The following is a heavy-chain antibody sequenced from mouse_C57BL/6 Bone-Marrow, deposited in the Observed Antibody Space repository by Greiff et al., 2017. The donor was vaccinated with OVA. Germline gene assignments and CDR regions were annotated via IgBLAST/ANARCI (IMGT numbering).Heavy chain of an antibody. CDR1: GFTFSNYW. Sequence: EVQLVESGGGLVQPGGSMKLSCVASGFTFSNYWMNWVRQSPEKGLEWVAQIRLKSDNYATHYAESVKGRFTISRDDSKSSVYLQMNNLRAEDTGIYYCNWDMGYFDYWGQGTTLTVSS. CDR3: NWDMGYFDY. CDR2: IRLKSDNYAT. V-gene: IGHV6-3*01. J-gene: IGHJ2*01. D-gene: IGHD4-1*01.